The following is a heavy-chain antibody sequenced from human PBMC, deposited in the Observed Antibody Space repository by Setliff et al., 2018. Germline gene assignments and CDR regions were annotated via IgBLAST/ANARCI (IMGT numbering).Heavy chain of an antibody. D-gene: IGHD1-7*01. CDR3: ARNWHWGFDP. J-gene: IGHJ5*02. Sequence: ETLSLTCTVSGDSIDTDIWWSWVRQSPEKGLEWIGEIYLGGNPTYNPSLKSRVTISIYKSKNQLSLDLTSVTAADTAVYYCARNWHWGFDPWGRGALVTVSS. V-gene: IGHV4-4*02. CDR2: IYLGGNP. CDR1: GDSIDTDIW.